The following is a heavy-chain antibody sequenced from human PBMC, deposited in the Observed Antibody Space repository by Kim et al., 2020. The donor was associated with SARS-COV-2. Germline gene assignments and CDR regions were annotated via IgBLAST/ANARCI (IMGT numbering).Heavy chain of an antibody. CDR1: GYTFTSYA. J-gene: IGHJ4*02. CDR2: INTNTGNP. D-gene: IGHD3-3*01. CDR3: ARADVTTIFGVVIIPVHDFDY. Sequence: SVKVSCKASGYTFTSYAMNWVRQAPGQGLEWMGLINTNTGNPTYAQGFTGRFVFSLDTSVSTAYLQISSLKAEDTAVYYCARADVTTIFGVVIIPVHDFDYWGQGTLVTVSS. V-gene: IGHV7-4-1*02.